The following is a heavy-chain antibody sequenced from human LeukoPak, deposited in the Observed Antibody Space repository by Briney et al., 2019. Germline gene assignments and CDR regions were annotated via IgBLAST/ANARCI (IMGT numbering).Heavy chain of an antibody. D-gene: IGHD6-19*01. J-gene: IGHJ4*01. V-gene: IGHV3-23*01. CDR1: GFTFSSYG. Sequence: VRSLRLSCAASGFTFSSYGMHWVRQAPGKGLEWVSTLSGSGITTYYADSVKGRFTISRDNSKNTLYLQMNTLRAEDSALYYCAKGIYSSGWSYFDYWGHGTLVTVSS. CDR3: AKGIYSSGWSYFDY. CDR2: LSGSGITT.